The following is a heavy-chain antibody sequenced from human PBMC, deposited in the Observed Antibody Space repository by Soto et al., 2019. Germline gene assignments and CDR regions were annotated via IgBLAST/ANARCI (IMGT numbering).Heavy chain of an antibody. Sequence: SETLSLTCTASGGSVSSDTHYWSWIRQPPGKRLEWIGFIYSSGSTNYNPSLKRRVTMSVDTSKNQFSLKLRSVIVADTAVYHCARFVRSFSGTTCSSRADVWGQVPTVPVSS. CDR3: ARFVRSFSGTTCSSRADV. J-gene: IGHJ6*02. D-gene: IGHD2-2*01. CDR2: IYSSGST. CDR1: GGSVSSDTHY. V-gene: IGHV4-61*01.